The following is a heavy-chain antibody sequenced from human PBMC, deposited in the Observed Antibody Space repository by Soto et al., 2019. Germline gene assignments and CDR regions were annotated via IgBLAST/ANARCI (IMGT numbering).Heavy chain of an antibody. CDR3: ARVFLGGSYGPSDY. D-gene: IGHD3-10*01. CDR2: IYYTGST. J-gene: IGHJ4*02. V-gene: IGHV4-30-4*01. CDR1: GASISRGDYY. Sequence: QVQLQESGPGLVKPSQTLSLTCTVSGASISRGDYYWSWIRQPPGKGLEWIGYIYYTGSTYYNPSLESRLTISVVTSKNQCSLKLSSVAAADTAVYYCARVFLGGSYGPSDYWGQGTLVTVSS.